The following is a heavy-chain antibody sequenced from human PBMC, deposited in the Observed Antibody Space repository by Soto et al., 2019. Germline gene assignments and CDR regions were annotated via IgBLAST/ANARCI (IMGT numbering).Heavy chain of an antibody. Sequence: GGSLRLSCAASGFTFDDYAMHWVRQAPGKGLEWVSLISWDGGSTYYADSVKDRFTISRDNSKNSLYLQMNSLRAEDTALYYCAKDTDPRAPGLAYYYYGMDVWGQGTTVTVSS. V-gene: IGHV3-43D*04. CDR2: ISWDGGST. CDR3: AKDTDPRAPGLAYYYYGMDV. CDR1: GFTFDDYA. J-gene: IGHJ6*02.